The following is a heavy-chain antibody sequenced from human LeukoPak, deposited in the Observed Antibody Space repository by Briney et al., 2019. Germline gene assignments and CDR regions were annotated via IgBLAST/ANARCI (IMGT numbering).Heavy chain of an antibody. D-gene: IGHD4-23*01. CDR3: AKRSDYGGEGNYFDY. J-gene: IGHJ4*02. Sequence: PGGSLRLSCAASGFTFSSYSMNWVRQAPGKGLEWVSAIIGSVHSTYYADSVKGRFTISRDNSKNTLYLQMNSLRAEDTAVYYCAKRSDYGGEGNYFDYWGQGTPVTVSS. CDR1: GFTFSSYS. CDR2: IIGSVHST. V-gene: IGHV3-23*01.